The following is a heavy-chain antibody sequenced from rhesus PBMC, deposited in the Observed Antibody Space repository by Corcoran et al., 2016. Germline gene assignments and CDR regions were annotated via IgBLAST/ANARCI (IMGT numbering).Heavy chain of an antibody. CDR3: AREGPWSDSPGY. CDR1: GGSLRSYW. V-gene: IGHV4-80*01. Sequence: QVQLQESGPGLVKPSETLSLTSAVSGGSLRSYWWSWIRQPPGKGLEWNGVINGNRRGTNYTPSRNGRGTISQDSAKNQFALMLSSVTAADTAVYYCAREGPWSDSPGYWGQGVLVTVSS. CDR2: INGNRRGT. D-gene: IGHD3-22*01. J-gene: IGHJ4*01.